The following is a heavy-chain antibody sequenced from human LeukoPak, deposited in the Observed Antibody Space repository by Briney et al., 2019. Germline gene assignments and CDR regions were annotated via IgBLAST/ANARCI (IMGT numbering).Heavy chain of an antibody. J-gene: IGHJ5*02. CDR1: GFTFSRYW. CDR2: IRQDGSEK. V-gene: IGHV3-7*01. D-gene: IGHD3-22*01. Sequence: GGSLRLSCAASGFTFSRYWMSWVRQAPGKGLEWVANIRQDGSEKHYLDSVKGRITISRDNAKNSLYLQMNSLRAEDTAVYYCARDSTRFTMIVVVRRWWFDPWAREPWSPSPQ. CDR3: ARDSTRFTMIVVVRRWWFDP.